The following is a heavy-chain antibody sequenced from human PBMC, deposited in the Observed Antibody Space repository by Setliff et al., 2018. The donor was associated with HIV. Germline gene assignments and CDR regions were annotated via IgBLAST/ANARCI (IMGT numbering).Heavy chain of an antibody. CDR1: GDSISSGNYY. V-gene: IGHV4-61*02. D-gene: IGHD3-10*01. J-gene: IGHJ2*01. Sequence: PSETLSLTCTFSGDSISSGNYYWSWIRQPAGKGLEWIGRIYSTGSTNYNPSLKSRVTISSDTSKNLFSLKLTTVTAADAAVYYCARDWVTRSNYYGSGSPWYFDFWGRGILVTVSS. CDR2: IYSTGST. CDR3: ARDWVTRSNYYGSGSPWYFDF.